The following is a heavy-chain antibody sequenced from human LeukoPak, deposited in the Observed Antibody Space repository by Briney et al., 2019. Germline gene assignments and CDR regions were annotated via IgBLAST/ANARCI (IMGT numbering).Heavy chain of an antibody. CDR1: GGTFSSYA. V-gene: IGHV1-69*04. Sequence: PVKVSCKASGGTFSSYAISWVRQAPGQGLEWMGRIIPILGIANYAQKFQGRVTITADKSTSTAYMELSSLRSEDTAVYYCARAQVPDWFFDYWGQGTLVTVSS. CDR3: ARAQVPDWFFDY. CDR2: IIPILGIA. D-gene: IGHD3-9*01. J-gene: IGHJ4*02.